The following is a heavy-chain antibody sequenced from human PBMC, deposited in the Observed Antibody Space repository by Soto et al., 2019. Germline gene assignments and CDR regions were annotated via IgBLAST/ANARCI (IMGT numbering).Heavy chain of an antibody. CDR1: GHTLNEVS. D-gene: IGHD3-10*01. CDR3: ATNRNDGSGSYPHYSGMAV. J-gene: IGHJ6*02. CDR2: FDPEDGET. Sequence: EEEEFLASVKVSCKVSGHTLNEVSIHWVRQAPGKGLEWMGGFDPEDGETIYAQRFQGRVTMTEDTSTETAYMELISLRFEDTAVYYCATNRNDGSGSYPHYSGMAVWGQGTTVTVSS. V-gene: IGHV1-24*01.